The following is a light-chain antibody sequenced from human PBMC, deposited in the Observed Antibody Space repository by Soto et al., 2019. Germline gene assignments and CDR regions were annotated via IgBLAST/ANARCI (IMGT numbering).Light chain of an antibody. CDR3: QQRNVWPPIT. CDR1: QSVSSY. CDR2: DAS. J-gene: IGKJ5*01. V-gene: IGKV3-11*01. Sequence: IVLTQSPSTLSLSPVERAHLSCRASQSVSSYLAWYQQKPGQAPRLLIYDASLRANGVPARFGGSGSGTDFTLTINGLEPEDFAVYYCQQRNVWPPITFGQGTRLEIK.